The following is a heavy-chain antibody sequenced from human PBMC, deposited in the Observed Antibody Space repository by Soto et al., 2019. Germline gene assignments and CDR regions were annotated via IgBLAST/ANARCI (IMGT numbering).Heavy chain of an antibody. D-gene: IGHD1-26*01. Sequence: GGSLRLSCAASGFTFSGYWMHWVRQAPGKGLVWVSHIKSDERSTAYGDSVKGRFTISRDNAKNTLYLQMNSLRGEDTAVYYCARSIGRDGHEWGMDVWGQGTTVTVSS. J-gene: IGHJ6*02. V-gene: IGHV3-74*01. CDR2: IKSDERST. CDR1: GFTFSGYW. CDR3: ARSIGRDGHEWGMDV.